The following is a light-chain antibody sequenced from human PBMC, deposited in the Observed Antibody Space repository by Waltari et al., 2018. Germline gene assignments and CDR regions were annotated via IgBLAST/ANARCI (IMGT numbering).Light chain of an antibody. J-gene: IGKJ1*01. CDR3: QNHERLPAV. CDR1: QSTSRY. Sequence: IVLTQSPGTLSLSPGERATLSCRASQSTSRYLAWYQQKPGQAPRLLIYAASSRATGIPDRFSGSGSGTDFSLTISRLEPEDFAVYFCQNHERLPAVFGQGTKVEIK. CDR2: AAS. V-gene: IGKV3-20*01.